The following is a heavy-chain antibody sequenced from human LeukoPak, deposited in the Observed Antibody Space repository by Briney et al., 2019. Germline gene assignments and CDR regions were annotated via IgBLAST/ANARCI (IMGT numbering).Heavy chain of an antibody. CDR2: IRYDGSNK. D-gene: IGHD3-22*01. J-gene: IGHJ4*02. V-gene: IGHV3-30*02. Sequence: PGGSLRLSCAASGFTFSSYGMHWVRQAPGKGLEWVAFIRYDGSNKYYADSVKGRFTISRDNSKNTLYLQMNSLRAEDTAVYYCAKGYPLDYYDSSGYLYYFDYWGQGTLVTVSS. CDR3: AKGYPLDYYDSSGYLYYFDY. CDR1: GFTFSSYG.